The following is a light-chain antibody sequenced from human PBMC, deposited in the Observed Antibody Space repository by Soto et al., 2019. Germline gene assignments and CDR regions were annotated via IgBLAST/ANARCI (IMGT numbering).Light chain of an antibody. CDR1: SSDVGGYNY. Sequence: QSVLTQPRSVSGSPGQSVTISCTGTSSDVGGYNYVSWYQQYSGKAPKVMIYDVSKRPSGVPDRFSGSKSGNTASLTISGLQAEDEADYYCCSYAVSNTFVFGTGTKVT. CDR3: CSYAVSNTFV. J-gene: IGLJ1*01. V-gene: IGLV2-11*01. CDR2: DVS.